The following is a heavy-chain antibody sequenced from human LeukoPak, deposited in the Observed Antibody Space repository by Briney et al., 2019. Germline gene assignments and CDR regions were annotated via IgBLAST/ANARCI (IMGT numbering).Heavy chain of an antibody. J-gene: IGHJ3*02. CDR1: GGSISSYY. V-gene: IGHV4-59*01. CDR2: IYYSGST. D-gene: IGHD3-22*01. Sequence: PSETLSLTCTVSGGSISSYYWSWIRQPPGKGLEWIGYIYYSGSTNYNPSLKSRVTISVDTSKNQFSLKLSCVTAADTAVYYCARLNDRADAFDIWGQGTMVTVSS. CDR3: ARLNDRADAFDI.